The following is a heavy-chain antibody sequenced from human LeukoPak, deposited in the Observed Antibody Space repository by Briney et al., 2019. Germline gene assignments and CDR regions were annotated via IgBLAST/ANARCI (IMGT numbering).Heavy chain of an antibody. CDR3: ARDGVTINGMDV. V-gene: IGHV1-69*04. D-gene: IGHD3-10*01. J-gene: IGHJ6*02. CDR2: IIPILGIA. Sequence: GASVKVSCKASGGTFSSYAISWVRQAPGQGLEWMGRIIPILGIANYAQKFQGRVTITADKSTSTAYMELSSLRSEDTAVYYCARDGVTINGMDVWAKGPRSPSP. CDR1: GGTFSSYA.